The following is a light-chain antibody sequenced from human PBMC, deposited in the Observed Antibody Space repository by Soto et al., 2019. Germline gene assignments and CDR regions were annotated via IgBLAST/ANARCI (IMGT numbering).Light chain of an antibody. CDR2: DAS. CDR1: QTFRNNY. J-gene: IGKJ4*01. CDR3: QQFSSYPLT. V-gene: IGKV3-20*01. Sequence: EIVLTQSPGTLSLSPGERATLSCRASQTFRNNYLALYQQKPGQAPRLLIYDASSRATGIPDRFSGGGSGTDFTLTISRLEPEDFAVYYCQQFSSYPLTFGGGTKVDIK.